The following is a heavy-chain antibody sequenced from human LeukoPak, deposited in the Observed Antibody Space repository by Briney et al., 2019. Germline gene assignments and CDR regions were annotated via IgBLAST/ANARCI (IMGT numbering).Heavy chain of an antibody. CDR2: INHSGST. CDR3: ARHNGYSYGYDYFDY. D-gene: IGHD5-18*01. V-gene: IGHV4-34*01. Sequence: SETLSLTCAVYGGSFSGYYWSWIRQPPGKGLEWIGEINHSGSTNYNPSLKSRVTISVDTSKNQFSLKLSSVTAADTAVYYCARHNGYSYGYDYFDYWGQGTLVTVSS. J-gene: IGHJ4*02. CDR1: GGSFSGYY.